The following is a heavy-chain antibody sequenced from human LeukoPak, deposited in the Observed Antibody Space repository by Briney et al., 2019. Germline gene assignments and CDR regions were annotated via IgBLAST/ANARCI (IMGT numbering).Heavy chain of an antibody. D-gene: IGHD4-11*01. Sequence: GGSLRLSCAASGFTFSTHAMSWVRQAQGKGLEWGSAISGSGGRTYYADSVKGRFTISRDNSKNTLYLQMNSLRAEDTAVYYCAKDSLNDYSNPFDYWGQGTLVTVSS. V-gene: IGHV3-23*01. J-gene: IGHJ4*02. CDR1: GFTFSTHA. CDR2: ISGSGGRT. CDR3: AKDSLNDYSNPFDY.